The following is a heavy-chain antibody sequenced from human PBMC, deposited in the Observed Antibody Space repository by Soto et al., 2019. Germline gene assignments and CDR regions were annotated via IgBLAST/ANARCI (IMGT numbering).Heavy chain of an antibody. Sequence: QVQLQESGPGLVKPSQTLSLTCTVSGGSISSGGYYWSWIRQHPGKGLEWIGYIYYSGSTYYNPSLKSRVTISVDTSKNQFSLKLSSVTAADTAVYYCARARHDVVLWFGEKGDEYYFDYWGQGTLVTVSS. V-gene: IGHV4-31*03. J-gene: IGHJ4*02. CDR3: ARARHDVVLWFGEKGDEYYFDY. D-gene: IGHD3-10*01. CDR1: GGSISSGGYY. CDR2: IYYSGST.